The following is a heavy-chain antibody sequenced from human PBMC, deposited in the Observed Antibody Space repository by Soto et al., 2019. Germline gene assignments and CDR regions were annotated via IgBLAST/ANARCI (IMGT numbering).Heavy chain of an antibody. CDR3: ARALGSGSYFGVHYYYGMDV. V-gene: IGHV4-31*03. Sequence: SETLSLTCTVSGGSISSGGYYWSWIRQHPGKGLEWIGYIYYSGSTYYNPSLKSRVTISVDTSKNQFSLKLSSVTAADTAVYYCARALGSGSYFGVHYYYGMDVWGQGTTVTVSS. J-gene: IGHJ6*02. CDR1: GGSISSGGYY. CDR2: IYYSGST. D-gene: IGHD3-10*01.